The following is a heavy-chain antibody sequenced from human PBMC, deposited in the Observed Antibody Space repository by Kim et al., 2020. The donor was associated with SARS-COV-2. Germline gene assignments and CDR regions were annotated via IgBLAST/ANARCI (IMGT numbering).Heavy chain of an antibody. J-gene: IGHJ4*02. CDR2: SRK. Sequence: SRKTYADSVKGRFTVSRDNAKNTLYLQMNKLRAEDTAMYYCASRIYTSFDSWGQGTLVTVSS. CDR3: ASRIYTSFDS. V-gene: IGHV3-74*01.